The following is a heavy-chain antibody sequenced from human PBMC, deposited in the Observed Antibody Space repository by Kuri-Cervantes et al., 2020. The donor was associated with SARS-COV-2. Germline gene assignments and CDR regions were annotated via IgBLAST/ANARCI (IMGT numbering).Heavy chain of an antibody. D-gene: IGHD3-3*01. Sequence: SETLSLTCTVSGGPISSSSYYWGWIRQPPGKGLGWIGSIYYSGSTYYNPSLKSRVTISVDTSKNQFSLKLSSVTAADTAVYYCATHYDFWSAFGYWGQGTLVTVSS. CDR1: GGPISSSSYY. CDR3: ATHYDFWSAFGY. J-gene: IGHJ4*02. V-gene: IGHV4-39*01. CDR2: IYYSGST.